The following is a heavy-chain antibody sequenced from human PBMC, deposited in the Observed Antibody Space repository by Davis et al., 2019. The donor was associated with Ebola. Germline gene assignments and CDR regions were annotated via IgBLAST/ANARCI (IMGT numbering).Heavy chain of an antibody. D-gene: IGHD6-13*01. Sequence: GESLKISCTASGFTFGDYAMSWFRQAPGKGLEWVAFIRSKAYGGTTEYAASVKGRFTISRDDSKSIAYLQMNSLKTEDTAVYYCARVDSSSPLSSGYWGQGTLVTVSS. CDR3: ARVDSSSPLSSGY. J-gene: IGHJ4*02. V-gene: IGHV3-49*03. CDR1: GFTFGDYA. CDR2: IRSKAYGGTT.